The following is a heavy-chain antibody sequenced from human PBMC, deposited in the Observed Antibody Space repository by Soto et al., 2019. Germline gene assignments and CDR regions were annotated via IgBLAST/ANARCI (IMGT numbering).Heavy chain of an antibody. J-gene: IGHJ5*02. V-gene: IGHV1-2*02. CDR2: INAHSGGT. D-gene: IGHD6-6*01. CDR1: GFSSTGYY. CDR3: AKDLTRQLAYWLDP. Sequence: ASVKVSCKASGFSSTGYYIHWLRQAPGQGLEWMGWINAHSGGTEYAQKFQGRVTLTRETSIATAFLTLTSLTSDDTALYYCAKDLTRQLAYWLDPWGQGTQVTVSS.